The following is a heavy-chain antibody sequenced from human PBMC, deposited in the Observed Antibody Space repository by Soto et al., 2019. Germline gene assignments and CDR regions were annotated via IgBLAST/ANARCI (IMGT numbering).Heavy chain of an antibody. V-gene: IGHV4-39*02. J-gene: IGHJ6*03. Sequence: HLQLQESGPGLVKPPETLSLTCPVSGGSISGSSRSSYFWVWIRQPPGKGLEWIGSMYCSENTNYSPSLKSRVTISVDTSKRYLSLKLTSVTAADTAVSQCARRGELFWG. D-gene: IGHD2-15*01. CDR1: GGSISGSSRSSYF. CDR3: ARRGELF. CDR2: MYCSENT.